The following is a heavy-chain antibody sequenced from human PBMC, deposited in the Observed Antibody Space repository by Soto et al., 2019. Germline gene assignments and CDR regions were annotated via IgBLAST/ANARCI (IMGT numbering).Heavy chain of an antibody. V-gene: IGHV3-7*03. D-gene: IGHD1-1*01. Sequence: VRLSCVASGFSFSSHAMTWVRQAPGKGLEWVANIKQDGSEKYYVDSVKGRFTISRDDAKNSLYLQMNSLRAEDTAVYYCARAGTTSSYYYYGMDV. CDR2: IKQDGSEK. J-gene: IGHJ6*01. CDR1: GFSFSSHA. CDR3: ARAGTTSSYYYYGMDV.